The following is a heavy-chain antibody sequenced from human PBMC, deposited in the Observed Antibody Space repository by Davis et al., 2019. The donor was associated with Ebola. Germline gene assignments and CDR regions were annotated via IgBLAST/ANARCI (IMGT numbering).Heavy chain of an antibody. V-gene: IGHV3-30*04. Sequence: FCLTAEFIVDNYAIHWGRQTPDKELEWVARISDDGKRQKYADSIKGRFTISRDKSTNTVYLQMNSLRDDDSAVYYCARDRANILGFDFWGWGALVKVSS. D-gene: IGHD3-9*01. CDR1: EFIVDNYA. CDR2: ISDDGKRQ. CDR3: ARDRANILGFDF. J-gene: IGHJ4*02.